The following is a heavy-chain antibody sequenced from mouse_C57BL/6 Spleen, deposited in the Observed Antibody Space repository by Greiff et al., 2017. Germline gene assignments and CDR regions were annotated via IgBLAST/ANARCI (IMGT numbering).Heavy chain of an antibody. CDR2: INPSSGYT. J-gene: IGHJ2*01. D-gene: IGHD2-4*01. CDR1: GYTFTSYW. V-gene: IGHV1-7*01. CDR3: ARSPNYDGYYFDY. Sequence: VQLQQSGAELAKPGASVKLSCKASGYTFTSYWMHWVKQRPGQGLEWIGYINPSSGYTKYNQKFKDKATLTADKASSTAYMQLSSLTYEGSAVYYCARSPNYDGYYFDYWGQGTTLTVSS.